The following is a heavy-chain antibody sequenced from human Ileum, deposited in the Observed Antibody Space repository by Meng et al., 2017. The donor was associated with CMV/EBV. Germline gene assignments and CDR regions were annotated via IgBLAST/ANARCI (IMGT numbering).Heavy chain of an antibody. V-gene: IGHV6-1*01. CDR2: TYYRSTWNN. CDR3: ARGVYGGGWNFDF. J-gene: IGHJ4*02. D-gene: IGHD6-19*01. Sequence: GDSVPSNAAIWSWIRQSPSRGLEWLGRTYYRSTWNNDYAVSLKGRITINADTSKNQFSLQLNSVTPEDTAVYYCARGVYGGGWNFDFWGQGTLVTVSS. CDR1: GDSVPSNAAI.